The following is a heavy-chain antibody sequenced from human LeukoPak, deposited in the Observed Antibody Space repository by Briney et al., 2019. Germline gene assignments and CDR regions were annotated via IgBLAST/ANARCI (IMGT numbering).Heavy chain of an antibody. J-gene: IGHJ4*02. Sequence: SVKVSCKASGGTFSSYAISWVRQAPGQGLEWMGRIIPILGIANYAQKFQGRVTMTEDASTNTAYMELSSLRSEDTAMYYCATDRHDYHLLTGYYTIRGFDYWGQGTLVTVSS. CDR3: ATDRHDYHLLTGYYTIRGFDY. CDR1: GGTFSSYA. V-gene: IGHV1-69*04. CDR2: IIPILGIA. D-gene: IGHD3-9*01.